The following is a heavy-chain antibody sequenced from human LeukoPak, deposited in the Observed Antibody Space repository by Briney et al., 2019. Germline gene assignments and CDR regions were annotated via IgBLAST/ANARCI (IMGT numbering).Heavy chain of an antibody. CDR1: GGSISSSSYY. J-gene: IGHJ3*02. Sequence: SETLSLTCTVSGGSISSSSYYWGWIRQPPGKGLEWIGSIYYSGSTYYNPSLKSRVTISVDTSKNQFSLKLSSVTAADTAVYYCARDLNDILTGPNAFDIWGQGTMVTVSS. V-gene: IGHV4-39*02. CDR3: ARDLNDILTGPNAFDI. D-gene: IGHD3-9*01. CDR2: IYYSGST.